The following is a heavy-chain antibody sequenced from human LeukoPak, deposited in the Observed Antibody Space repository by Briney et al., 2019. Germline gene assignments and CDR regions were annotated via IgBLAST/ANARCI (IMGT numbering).Heavy chain of an antibody. D-gene: IGHD2-15*01. Sequence: GASVKVSCKASGGTFSSCAISWVRQAPGQGLEWMGGIIPIFGTANYAQKFQGRVTITADKSTSTAYMELSSLRSEDTAVYYCARDHCSGGSCYFGAIWGQGTLVTVSS. V-gene: IGHV1-69*06. J-gene: IGHJ4*02. CDR2: IIPIFGTA. CDR3: ARDHCSGGSCYFGAI. CDR1: GGTFSSCA.